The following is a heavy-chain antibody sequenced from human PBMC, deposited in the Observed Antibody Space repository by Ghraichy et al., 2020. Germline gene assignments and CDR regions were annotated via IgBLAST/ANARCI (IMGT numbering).Heavy chain of an antibody. J-gene: IGHJ3*02. CDR1: GFTFSVYT. CDR3: VLMGSTSSSHAFDI. V-gene: IGHV3-21*01. Sequence: GSLNISCAASGFTFSVYTMSWVRQAPGKGLEWVSSITYSSSYIYYADSVKGRFTISRDNAKKSLYLHMSSLRPEDTAVYYCVLMGSTSSSHAFDIWGQGTMVTVSS. D-gene: IGHD6-13*01. CDR2: ITYSSSYI.